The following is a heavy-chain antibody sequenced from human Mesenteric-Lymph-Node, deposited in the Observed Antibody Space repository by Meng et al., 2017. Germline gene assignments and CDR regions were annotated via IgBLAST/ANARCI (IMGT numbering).Heavy chain of an antibody. CDR1: GPSISSAS. CDR2: VYYSGIS. J-gene: IGHJ4*02. CDR3: ARGAPGLDS. V-gene: IGHV4-59*01. D-gene: IGHD7-27*01. Sequence: QVQLQESGPGLVKPLETLSHTLPLSGPSISSASWSWIRQTPEKGMEYIGYVYYSGISTYNPSLKSRVTISIDTSENQFSLKLSSVTAADTAVYYCARGAPGLDSWGQGTLVTVSS.